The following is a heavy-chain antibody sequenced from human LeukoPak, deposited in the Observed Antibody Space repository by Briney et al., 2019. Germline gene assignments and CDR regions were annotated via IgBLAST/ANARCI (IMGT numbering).Heavy chain of an antibody. D-gene: IGHD3-16*01. V-gene: IGHV3-30*18. CDR3: AKAGIMILDY. Sequence: PGGSLRLSCAASGFTFSSYGMHWVRQAPGKGLEWVAVISYDGSNKYYADSVKGRFTISRDNSKNTLYLQMNSLRAEDTAVYYCAKAGIMILDYWGQGTLVTVSS. J-gene: IGHJ4*02. CDR2: ISYDGSNK. CDR1: GFTFSSYG.